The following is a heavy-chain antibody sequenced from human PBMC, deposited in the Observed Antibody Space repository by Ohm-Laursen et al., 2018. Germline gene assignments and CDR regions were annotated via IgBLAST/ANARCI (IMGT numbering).Heavy chain of an antibody. Sequence: SDTLSLTCAVYGGSFSGYYWSWIRQPPGKGLEWIGEINHSGNTNYNPSLKSRVTISVDTSKNQFSLKLSSVTAADTAVYYCASSRGYSCGYIFYWGRGTLVTVSS. V-gene: IGHV4-34*01. CDR2: INHSGNT. D-gene: IGHD5-18*01. CDR3: ASSRGYSCGYIFY. CDR1: GGSFSGYY. J-gene: IGHJ4*02.